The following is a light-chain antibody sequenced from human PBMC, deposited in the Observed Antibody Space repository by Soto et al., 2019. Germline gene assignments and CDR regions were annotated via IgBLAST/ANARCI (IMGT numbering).Light chain of an antibody. CDR2: ANT. J-gene: IGLJ1*01. V-gene: IGLV1-40*01. CDR3: SSYAGSNYV. CDR1: SSNIGANYD. Sequence: QSVLTQPPSVSGAPGQRVTISCTGSSSNIGANYDVHWYQVLPGTAPKLLIYANTNRPSGVPDRFSGSKSGNTASLTVSGLQAEDEADYYCSSYAGSNYVFGTGTKVTVL.